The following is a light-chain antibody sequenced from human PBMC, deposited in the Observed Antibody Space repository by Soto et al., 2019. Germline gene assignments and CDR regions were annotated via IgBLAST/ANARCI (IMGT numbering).Light chain of an antibody. CDR3: QQYDSRSPWT. CDR2: GAS. Sequence: EIVLTQSPGTLALSPGERVTLSCRASQSVGNNYLAWYQQRPGQAPRVLIYGASIRATGIPDRFSGSGSGTEFALTISRLDPEDFAVYYCQQYDSRSPWTFGQGTKVEVK. J-gene: IGKJ1*01. CDR1: QSVGNNY. V-gene: IGKV3-20*01.